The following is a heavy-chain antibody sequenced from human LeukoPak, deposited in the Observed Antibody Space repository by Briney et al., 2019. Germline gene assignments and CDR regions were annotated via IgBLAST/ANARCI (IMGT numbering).Heavy chain of an antibody. D-gene: IGHD3-22*01. CDR2: VSGRGGAT. Sequence: GGSLRHSRAPSGFTLCIYAMSCARDAPGKRGEWGSRVSGRGGATSYADPVKGRFTISRDNPKNTLYLQMNSLRAEDTALYFCARDDRAGVVVAALDYWGQGTLVTVSS. J-gene: IGHJ4*02. CDR1: GFTLCIYA. CDR3: ARDDRAGVVVAALDY. V-gene: IGHV3-23*01.